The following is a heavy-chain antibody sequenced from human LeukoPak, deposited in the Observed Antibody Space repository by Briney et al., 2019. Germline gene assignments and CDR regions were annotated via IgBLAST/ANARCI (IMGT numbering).Heavy chain of an antibody. D-gene: IGHD4-17*01. CDR1: GFTFSNYW. J-gene: IGHJ6*03. Sequence: GGSLRLSCAASGFTFSNYWMHWVRQAPGKGLVWVSRINSDGINTSYADSVKGRFTISRDNAKNTLNLQMNSLRAEDTAVYYCAKTTDNYYYYYMDVWGKGTTVTVSS. CDR2: INSDGINT. V-gene: IGHV3-74*01. CDR3: AKTTDNYYYYYMDV.